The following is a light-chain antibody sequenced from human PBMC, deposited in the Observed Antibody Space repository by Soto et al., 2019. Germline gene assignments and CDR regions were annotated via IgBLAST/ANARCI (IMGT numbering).Light chain of an antibody. CDR2: GAS. Sequence: EIDMTQCPTTQYDSPGERGTRSCRTSQSVRGNLVWYQQKPGQAPRLLIYGASSRATGIPARFSGSGSGTEFTLTISSLQSEDFAVYYCQQYNTWPRTFPQGTKVDIK. J-gene: IGKJ1*01. CDR1: QSVRGN. CDR3: QQYNTWPRT. V-gene: IGKV3-15*01.